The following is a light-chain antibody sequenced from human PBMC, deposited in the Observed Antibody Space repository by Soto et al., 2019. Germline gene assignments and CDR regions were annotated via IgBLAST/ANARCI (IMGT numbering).Light chain of an antibody. CDR3: QQYNKWPPYT. CDR1: QSVSSN. Sequence: EIVMTQSPANLSVSPGERATLSCRASQSVSSNLAWYQQKPGKGPRLLIYGASTRATSIPARFSGSGCGTEFSLTINSRQSEDFAVYYCQQYNKWPPYTFGQGTKLEIK. CDR2: GAS. J-gene: IGKJ2*01. V-gene: IGKV3-15*01.